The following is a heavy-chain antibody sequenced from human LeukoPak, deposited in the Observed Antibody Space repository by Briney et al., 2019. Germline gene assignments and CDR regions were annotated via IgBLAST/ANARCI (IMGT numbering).Heavy chain of an antibody. J-gene: IGHJ6*02. V-gene: IGHV3-30-3*01. CDR3: AKSSSGWSYYYYGMDV. CDR1: GFTFSSYA. Sequence: PGGSLRLSCAASGFTFSSYAMHWVRQAPGKGLEWVAVISYDGSNKYYADSVKGRFTISRDNSKNTLYLQMNSLRAEDTAVYYCAKSSSGWSYYYYGMDVWGQGTTVTVSS. CDR2: ISYDGSNK. D-gene: IGHD6-19*01.